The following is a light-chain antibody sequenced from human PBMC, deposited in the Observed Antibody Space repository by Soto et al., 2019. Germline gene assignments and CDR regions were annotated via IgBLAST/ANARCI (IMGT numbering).Light chain of an antibody. CDR3: QNYHSAPIT. Sequence: DIQMTQSPSSLSASVGDRVTITCRASQGINNYLAWYQQKPYQVPQIIIYAASTWQSTVQFITPSRFRASGSGPDFTLTISSLQPEDVATYYCQNYHSAPITFGPGTNVDI. CDR1: QGINNY. CDR2: AAS. J-gene: IGKJ3*01. V-gene: IGKV1-27*01.